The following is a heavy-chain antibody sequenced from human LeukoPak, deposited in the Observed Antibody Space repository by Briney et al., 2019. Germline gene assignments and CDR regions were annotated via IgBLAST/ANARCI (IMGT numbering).Heavy chain of an antibody. Sequence: GGSLRLSCAASGFTFSSFAMSWVRQAPGKGLEWVSTISCSGGSTYYADSVKGRFTISRDNSKNTLYLQMNSLRAEDTAVYYCAKGYDYVWGSYRSQSDYWGQGTLVTVSS. CDR1: GFTFSSFA. D-gene: IGHD3-16*02. J-gene: IGHJ4*02. V-gene: IGHV3-23*01. CDR3: AKGYDYVWGSYRSQSDY. CDR2: ISCSGGST.